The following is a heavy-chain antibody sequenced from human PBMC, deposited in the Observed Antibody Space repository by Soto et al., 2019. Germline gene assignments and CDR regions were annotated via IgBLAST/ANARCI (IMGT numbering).Heavy chain of an antibody. Sequence: QVQLQESGPGLVKPSETLSLTCTVSGGSISGYYWSWIRQPPGKGLEWIGYMYNTGSTVYNPSFKSRVTISVDTSKNQFSLKQNSVTAADTAVYYCARDLWGYCGTDCYPLDVWGQGTTVTVSS. J-gene: IGHJ6*02. D-gene: IGHD2-21*02. CDR1: GGSISGYY. CDR2: MYNTGST. V-gene: IGHV4-59*01. CDR3: ARDLWGYCGTDCYPLDV.